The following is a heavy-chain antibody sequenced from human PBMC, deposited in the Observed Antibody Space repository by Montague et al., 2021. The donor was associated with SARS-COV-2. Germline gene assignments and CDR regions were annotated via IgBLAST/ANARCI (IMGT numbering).Heavy chain of an antibody. D-gene: IGHD6-19*01. V-gene: IGHV4-59*01. CDR1: GGSISSYN. Sequence: SETLSLTCTVSGGSISSYNWSWIRQPPGQGLERIGYSYYSWSTNYNPSLTSRVAISVDTAKNQFSLKLSSVTAADTAVYYCARGSGWMGNAFDIWGQGTMVTVSS. CDR2: SYYSWST. CDR3: ARGSGWMGNAFDI. J-gene: IGHJ3*02.